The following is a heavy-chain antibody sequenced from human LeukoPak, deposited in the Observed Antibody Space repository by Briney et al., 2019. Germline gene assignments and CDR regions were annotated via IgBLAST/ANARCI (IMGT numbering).Heavy chain of an antibody. J-gene: IGHJ4*02. D-gene: IGHD2/OR15-2a*01. Sequence: PGGSLRLSCAASGFTFSNYAMNWVRQAPGKGLEWVSYITSSSTSIYYADSLKGRFTISRDNAKNSLYLQMSSLRAEDTAVYYCARILSTDYDYWGQGTLVTVSS. CDR1: GFTFSNYA. CDR2: ITSSSTSI. V-gene: IGHV3-48*01. CDR3: ARILSTDYDY.